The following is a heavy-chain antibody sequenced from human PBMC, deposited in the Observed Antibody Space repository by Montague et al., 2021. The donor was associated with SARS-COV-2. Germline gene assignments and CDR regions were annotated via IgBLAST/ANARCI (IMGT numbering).Heavy chain of an antibody. J-gene: IGHJ4*02. V-gene: IGHV4-4*02. CDR3: ASHPVFQQLYS. CDR1: GASVSSINW. Sequence: SETLSLTCAVSGASVSSINWWSWVRQPPGRGLELIAEIHHTGITNFNPSLRSRVSISLDSSKNQLSLTLISVTAADTAIYYCASHPVFQQLYSWGQGTLVSVSS. CDR2: IHHTGIT. D-gene: IGHD6-13*01.